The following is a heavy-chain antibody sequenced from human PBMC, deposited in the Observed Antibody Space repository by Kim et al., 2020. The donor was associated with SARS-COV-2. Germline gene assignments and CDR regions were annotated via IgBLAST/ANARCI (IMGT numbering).Heavy chain of an antibody. D-gene: IGHD2-2*01. V-gene: IGHV3-30*18. Sequence: GGSLRLSCAASGFTFSSYGMHWVRQAPGKGLEWVAVISSDGSNKYYADSVKGRFTISRDNSKNTLYLHMNSLRAEDTAVYYCAKDNVPAAPFDYWGQGTL. CDR1: GFTFSSYG. CDR2: ISSDGSNK. J-gene: IGHJ4*02. CDR3: AKDNVPAAPFDY.